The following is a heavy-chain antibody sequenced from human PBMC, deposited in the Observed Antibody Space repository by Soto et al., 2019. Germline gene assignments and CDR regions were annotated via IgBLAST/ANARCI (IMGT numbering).Heavy chain of an antibody. CDR2: ISDDGGDR. CDR1: GFTFGNYG. J-gene: IGHJ4*02. D-gene: IGHD2-15*01. Sequence: QVQLVESGGGVVPPGRSLRLSCAGSGFTFGNYGMHWLRQAPGKGMEWLTVISDDGGDRYYADAVKGRFAISRDNSKKPLYLQMNSLRVEDSAVYYCAKAGGANKYPLDDWGQGIQVNVSS. CDR3: AKAGGANKYPLDD. V-gene: IGHV3-30*18.